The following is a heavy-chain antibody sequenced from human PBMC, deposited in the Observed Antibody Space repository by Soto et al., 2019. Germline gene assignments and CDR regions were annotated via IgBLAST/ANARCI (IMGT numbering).Heavy chain of an antibody. CDR2: FYYSGST. CDR3: ASPKIAFYNWFDP. CDR1: GGSISGYY. J-gene: IGHJ5*02. Sequence: PSETLSLTCTVSGGSISGYYWSWIRQPPGKGLEWIGHFYYSGSTSYNPSLKSRVTISVDTSKNQFSLKLSSVTAADTAVYYCASPKIAFYNWFDPWGQGTLVTVSS. V-gene: IGHV4-59*08. D-gene: IGHD3-3*02.